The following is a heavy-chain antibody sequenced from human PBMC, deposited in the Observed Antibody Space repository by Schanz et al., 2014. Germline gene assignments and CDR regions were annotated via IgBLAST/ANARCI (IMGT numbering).Heavy chain of an antibody. D-gene: IGHD3-3*01. J-gene: IGHJ4*02. CDR1: GGSISTSSRY. Sequence: QLHLQESGPGLAKPSETLSLICSVSGGSISTSSRYWGWIRQSPGKGLEWLGGLYYTGKTHHNPPLKIKFPFSQTPSKHLFPLTLTSVTAADTAVYYCVRHGNYEFWHGPTPQFENWGQGTLVTVS. CDR3: VRHGNYEFWHGPTPQFEN. V-gene: IGHV4-39*01. CDR2: LYYTGKT.